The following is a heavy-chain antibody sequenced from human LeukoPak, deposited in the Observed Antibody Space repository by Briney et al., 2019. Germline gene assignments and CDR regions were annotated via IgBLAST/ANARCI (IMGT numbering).Heavy chain of an antibody. CDR1: GFSVSTNY. D-gene: IGHD2-15*01. CDR2: FSPSGGGT. J-gene: IGHJ4*02. Sequence: PGGALRLSCTASGFSVSTNYMSWVRQAPGKGLEWVSAFSPSGGGTYYADSVKGRFTISRDNSKNTLYLQMNSLRAEDTAVYYCARALRICYYFDYWGQGTLVTVSS. V-gene: IGHV3-23*01. CDR3: ARALRICYYFDY.